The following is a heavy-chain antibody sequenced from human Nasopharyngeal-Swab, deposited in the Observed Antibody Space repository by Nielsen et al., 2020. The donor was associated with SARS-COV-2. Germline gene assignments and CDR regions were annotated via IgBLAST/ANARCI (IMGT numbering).Heavy chain of an antibody. V-gene: IGHV3-21*01. CDR1: RFRDYS. CDR2: ISSSSSDI. J-gene: IGHJ6*02. Sequence: GESLKISCVDSRFRDYSMNWVRQAPGKGLEWVSSISSSSSDIYYADSVKGRFTISRDNAKNSLYLQMNNLRAEDTAVYYCARGYCSSGSCYAKHYGMDVWGQGTTVTVSS. CDR3: ARGYCSSGSCYAKHYGMDV. D-gene: IGHD2-15*01.